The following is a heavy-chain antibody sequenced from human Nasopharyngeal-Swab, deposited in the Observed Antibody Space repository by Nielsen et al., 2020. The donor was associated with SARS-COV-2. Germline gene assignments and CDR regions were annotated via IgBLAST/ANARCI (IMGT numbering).Heavy chain of an antibody. CDR2: VYSGGST. D-gene: IGHD3-3*01. J-gene: IGHJ3*02. CDR3: ASPVFGVVSDAFDI. V-gene: IGHV3-53*01. Sequence: GESLKISCAASGIFVSGNYMNWVRQAPGMGPEWVSVVYSGGSTFYADSVKGRFTISRDNSKNTLYLQMNNLRPEDTAMYYCASPVFGVVSDAFDIWGQGTMVTVSS. CDR1: GIFVSGNY.